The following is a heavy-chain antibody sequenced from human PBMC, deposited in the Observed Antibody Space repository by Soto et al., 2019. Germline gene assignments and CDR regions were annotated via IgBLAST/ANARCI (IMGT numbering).Heavy chain of an antibody. Sequence: SETLSLTCTVSGGSISSYYWIWIRQPPGKGLEWIGYIYYSGSTNYNPSLKSRVTISVDTSKNQFSLKLSSVTAADTAVYYCAGSDDYIWGSYRTQNTYFDYWGHGTLVTVSS. CDR1: GGSISSYY. J-gene: IGHJ4*01. CDR2: IYYSGST. D-gene: IGHD3-16*02. CDR3: AGSDDYIWGSYRTQNTYFDY. V-gene: IGHV4-59*01.